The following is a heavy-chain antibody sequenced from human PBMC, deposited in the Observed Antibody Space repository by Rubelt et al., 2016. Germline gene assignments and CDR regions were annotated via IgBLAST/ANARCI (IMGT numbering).Heavy chain of an antibody. D-gene: IGHD1-1*01. CDR3: ARGGYRGFDP. J-gene: IGHJ5*02. CDR2: IYYSGST. Sequence: GWIRQPPGKGLEWIGSIYYSGSTYYNPSLKSRVTISVDTSKNQFSLKQSSVTAADTAVYYCARGGYRGFDPWGQGTLVTVSS. V-gene: IGHV4-39*07.